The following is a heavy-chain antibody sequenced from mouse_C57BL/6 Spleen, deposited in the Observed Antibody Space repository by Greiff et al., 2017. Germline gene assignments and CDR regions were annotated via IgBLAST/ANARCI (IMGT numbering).Heavy chain of an antibody. CDR3: ARTGSSLYYYAMDY. Sequence: VQLQQPGAELVKPGASVKLSCKASGYTFTSYWMQWVKQRPGQGLEWIGEIDPSDSYTNYNQKFKGKATLTVDTSSSTAYMPLSSLTSEDSAVYYCARTGSSLYYYAMDYWGQGTSVTVSS. J-gene: IGHJ4*01. V-gene: IGHV1-50*01. D-gene: IGHD1-1*01. CDR1: GYTFTSYW. CDR2: IDPSDSYT.